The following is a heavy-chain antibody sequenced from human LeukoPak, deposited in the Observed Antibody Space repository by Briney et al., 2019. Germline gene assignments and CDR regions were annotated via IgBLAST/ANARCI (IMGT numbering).Heavy chain of an antibody. D-gene: IGHD2-2*01. V-gene: IGHV1-69*05. CDR1: GGTFSRYA. CDR3: AGAIYCSSTSCYPGDY. CDR2: IIPIFGTA. Sequence: SVKVSCKASGGTFSRYAISWVRQAPGQGLEWMGGIIPIFGTANYAQKFQGRVTITTDESTSTAYMELSSLRSEDTAVYYCAGAIYCSSTSCYPGDYWGQGTLVTVSS. J-gene: IGHJ4*02.